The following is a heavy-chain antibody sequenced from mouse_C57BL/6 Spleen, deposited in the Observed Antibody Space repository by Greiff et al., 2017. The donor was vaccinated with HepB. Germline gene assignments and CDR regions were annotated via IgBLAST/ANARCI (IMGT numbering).Heavy chain of an antibody. CDR1: GFTFSNYW. D-gene: IGHD2-5*01. CDR2: IRLKSDNYAT. Sequence: EVQGVESGGGLVQPGGSMKLSCVASGFTFSNYWMNWVRQSPEKGLEWVAQIRLKSDNYATHYAESVKGRFTISRDDSKSSVYLQMNNLRAEDTGIYYCTDSNYVYAMDYWGQGTSVTVSS. V-gene: IGHV6-3*01. CDR3: TDSNYVYAMDY. J-gene: IGHJ4*01.